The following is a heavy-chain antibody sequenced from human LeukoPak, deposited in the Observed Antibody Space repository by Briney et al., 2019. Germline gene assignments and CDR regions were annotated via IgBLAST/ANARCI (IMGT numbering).Heavy chain of an antibody. CDR2: IIPIFGTA. Sequence: GASVKVSCKASGGTFSTYAISWVRQAPGQGLEWMGGIIPIFGTANYAQKFQGRVTITADESTSTAYMELSSLRSEDTAVYYCARSTRDYYDSSGYYYPGWFDPWGQGTLVTVSS. D-gene: IGHD3-22*01. J-gene: IGHJ5*02. V-gene: IGHV1-69*01. CDR1: GGTFSTYA. CDR3: ARSTRDYYDSSGYYYPGWFDP.